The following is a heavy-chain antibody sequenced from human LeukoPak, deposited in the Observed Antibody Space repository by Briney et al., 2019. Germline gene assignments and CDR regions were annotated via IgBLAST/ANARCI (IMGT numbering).Heavy chain of an antibody. CDR1: GGSVTSGSYY. Sequence: SETLSLTCSVSGGSVTSGSYYWSWIRQPPGKGLEWIGFVFPSGNTKYNPSLKSRVTMSRDTSKNQFSLKLSSVTAADRAAYYCASHYSGFNWGIDYWGQGTLVALSS. J-gene: IGHJ4*02. CDR2: VFPSGNT. CDR3: ASHYSGFNWGIDY. D-gene: IGHD1-26*01. V-gene: IGHV4-61*01.